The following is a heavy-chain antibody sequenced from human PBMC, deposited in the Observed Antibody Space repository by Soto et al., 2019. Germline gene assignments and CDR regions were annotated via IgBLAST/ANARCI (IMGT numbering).Heavy chain of an antibody. V-gene: IGHV3-33*01. D-gene: IGHD5-18*01. CDR1: GFTFSSYA. J-gene: IGHJ5*02. CDR3: ARDPEADTAKSEVNKYFDP. CDR2: IWYDGSTK. Sequence: QVQLVQSGGGVVQPGRSLRLSCAASGFTFSSYAMHWVRQPPGKGPEWVALIWYDGSTKYYADSVKGRFTISRDNSKNTLYLEMNSLRAEDTAVYYCARDPEADTAKSEVNKYFDPWGQRTLVTVSS.